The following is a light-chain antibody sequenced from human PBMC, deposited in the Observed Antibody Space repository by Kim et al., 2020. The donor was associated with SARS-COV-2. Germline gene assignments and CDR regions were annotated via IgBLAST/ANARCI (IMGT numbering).Light chain of an antibody. CDR2: SNN. CDR3: AAWDDSLNGLYV. Sequence: QRVTISGSGSSSNSGSNTVNWYQQLPGTAPKFLIYSNNQRPSGVPDRFSGSKSGTSASLAISGLQSEDEAEYYCAAWDDSLNGLYVFGTGTKVTVL. CDR1: SSNSGSNT. V-gene: IGLV1-44*01. J-gene: IGLJ1*01.